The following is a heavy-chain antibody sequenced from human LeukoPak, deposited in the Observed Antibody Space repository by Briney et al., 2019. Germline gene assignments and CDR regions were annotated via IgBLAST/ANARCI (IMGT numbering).Heavy chain of an antibody. CDR3: ARGRGGNFWFDP. V-gene: IGHV4-34*01. CDR1: GGSLSAYY. Sequence: SETLSLTCAVYGGSLSAYYWTWIRQPPGKGLEWIGEINHSGSTNYNPSLKSRVTISVDTSKNQFSLKLSSVTAADTAVYYCARGRGGNFWFDPWGQGTLVTVSS. D-gene: IGHD2/OR15-2a*01. J-gene: IGHJ5*02. CDR2: INHSGST.